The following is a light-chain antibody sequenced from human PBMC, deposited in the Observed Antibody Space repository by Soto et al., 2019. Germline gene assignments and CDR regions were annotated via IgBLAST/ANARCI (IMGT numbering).Light chain of an antibody. CDR3: QQYSIWRT. Sequence: IVLTQSPATLSLSPGERATLSCRASESVSTNLAWYQQKAGQAPRLLIYGASTRATGIPARFSGSGSGKEFTLTISSLQSEDFAVYYCQQYSIWRTFGQGTKVDIK. J-gene: IGKJ1*01. V-gene: IGKV3-15*01. CDR2: GAS. CDR1: ESVSTN.